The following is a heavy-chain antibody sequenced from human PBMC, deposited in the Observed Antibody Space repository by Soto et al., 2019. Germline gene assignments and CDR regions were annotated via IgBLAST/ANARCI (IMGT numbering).Heavy chain of an antibody. CDR2: ISGSGGTT. D-gene: IGHD4-17*01. CDR3: AREQGDYASFFDY. J-gene: IGHJ4*02. Sequence: GGSLRLSCAASGFTFSNYAMTWVRQTPGKGLEWVSEISGSGGTTYSADSVKGRFTISRDNSKNTLYLQMNSLRAEDTAVYYCAREQGDYASFFDYWGQGTLVTVSS. CDR1: GFTFSNYA. V-gene: IGHV3-23*01.